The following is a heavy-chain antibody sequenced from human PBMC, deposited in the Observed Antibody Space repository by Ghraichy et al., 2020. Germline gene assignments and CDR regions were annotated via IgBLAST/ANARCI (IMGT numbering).Heavy chain of an antibody. V-gene: IGHV4-59*01. CDR2: IYYTGTT. CDR3: ARYTVDAAGSFYYFDY. J-gene: IGHJ4*02. D-gene: IGHD6-13*01. Sequence: SETLSLTCTVSGGSISSYYWSWIRQPPGKGLEWIGYIYYTGTTNYNPSLKSRLTISVDTSTNHFSLRLSSVTAADTAIYYCARYTVDAAGSFYYFDYWGQGKLVTVSS. CDR1: GGSISSYY.